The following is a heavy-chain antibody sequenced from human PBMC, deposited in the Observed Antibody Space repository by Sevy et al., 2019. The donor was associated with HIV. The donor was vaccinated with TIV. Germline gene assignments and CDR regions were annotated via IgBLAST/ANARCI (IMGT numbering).Heavy chain of an antibody. CDR3: AKLQGGSYNYYGMDV. CDR1: GFIFSTYG. Sequence: GGSLRLSCAASGFIFSTYGIHWVRQAPGKGLEWVAVISYDGGEKYYADSVRGRFTISRDNSKNTLYLQMNSLRVEDTAIYYCAKLQGGSYNYYGMDVWGQGTTVTVSS. J-gene: IGHJ6*02. D-gene: IGHD1-26*01. V-gene: IGHV3-30*18. CDR2: ISYDGGEK.